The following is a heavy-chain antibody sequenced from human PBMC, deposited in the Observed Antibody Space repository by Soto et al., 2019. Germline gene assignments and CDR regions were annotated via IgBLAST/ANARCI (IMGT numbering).Heavy chain of an antibody. D-gene: IGHD3-22*01. Sequence: AAVKVSCKASGGTFSSYAISWVRQAPGQGLEWMGGIIPIFGTANYAQKFQGRVTITADESTSTAYMELSSLRSEDTAVYYCAGAQWDYYDSSGYYHYFDYWGQRTLVTVSS. CDR3: AGAQWDYYDSSGYYHYFDY. J-gene: IGHJ4*02. CDR2: IIPIFGTA. CDR1: GGTFSSYA. V-gene: IGHV1-69*13.